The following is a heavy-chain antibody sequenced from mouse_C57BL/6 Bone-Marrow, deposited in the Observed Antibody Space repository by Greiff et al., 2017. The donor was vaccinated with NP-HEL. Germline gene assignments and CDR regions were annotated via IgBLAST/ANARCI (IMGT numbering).Heavy chain of an antibody. V-gene: IGHV2-5*01. CDR2: IWRGGST. CDR1: GFSLTSYG. J-gene: IGHJ3*01. D-gene: IGHD1-1*01. CDR3: AKRGSYYGSSYGFAY. Sequence: VKLVESGPGLVQPSQSLSITCTVSGFSLTSYGVHWVRQSPGKGLEWLGVIWRGGSTDYNAAFMSRLSITKDNSKSQVFFKMNSLQADDTAIYDCAKRGSYYGSSYGFAYWGQGTLVTVSA.